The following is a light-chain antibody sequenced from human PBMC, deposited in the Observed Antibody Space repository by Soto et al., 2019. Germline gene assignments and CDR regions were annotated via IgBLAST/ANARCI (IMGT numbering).Light chain of an antibody. CDR2: NVR. Sequence: QSVLTQPASVSGSPGQSITISCTGTSSDVGGYDYVSWYQQHPGKAPKLMTYNVRNRPSGVSNRFSGSKAGNTASLTISGLQAEDEAAYYCSSYTSSSTVVFGGGTKLTVL. V-gene: IGLV2-14*01. CDR3: SSYTSSSTVV. CDR1: SSDVGGYDY. J-gene: IGLJ2*01.